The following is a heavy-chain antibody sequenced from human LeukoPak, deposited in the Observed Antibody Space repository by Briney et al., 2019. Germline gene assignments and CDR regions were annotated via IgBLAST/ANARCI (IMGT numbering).Heavy chain of an antibody. J-gene: IGHJ4*02. CDR2: IYSGGST. D-gene: IGHD3-3*01. Sequence: PGGSLRLSCAASGFTVSSNYMSWVRQAPGKGLEWVSVIYSGGSTYYADSVKGRLTISRDNSKNTLYLQMNSLRAEDTAVYYCARGTIFGVSDFDYWGQGTLVTVSS. V-gene: IGHV3-66*02. CDR1: GFTVSSNY. CDR3: ARGTIFGVSDFDY.